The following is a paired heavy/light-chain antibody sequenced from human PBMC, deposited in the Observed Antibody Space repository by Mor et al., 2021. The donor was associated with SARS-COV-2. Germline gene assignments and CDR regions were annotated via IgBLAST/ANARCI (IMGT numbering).Heavy chain of an antibody. CDR2: ISGAGTSI. Sequence: EVQLLESGGGLVQPGGSLRLSCAASGFTFSSYSMSWVRQAPGKGLEWVSTISGAGTSIYYADSVKGRFTISRDQSKNTVYLQMNSLRAEDTAVYYCAKDGGGFAGSSRYGGYFDYWGQGILVSVSS. J-gene: IGHJ4*02. D-gene: IGHD6-13*01. CDR1: GFTFSSYS. V-gene: IGHV3-23*01. CDR3: AKDGGGFAGSSRYGGYFDY.
Light chain of an antibody. Sequence: QSALTQPPSASGSPGQSVTISCTGTSSDVGGYNYVSWYQQFPGRAPKLMIYEVTKRPSGVPDRFSGSKSGNTASLTVSGLRAEDEADYHCSSYAGSNNLVFGGGTKLTVL. CDR1: SSDVGGYNY. V-gene: IGLV2-8*01. CDR3: SSYAGSNNLV. CDR2: EVT. J-gene: IGLJ3*02.